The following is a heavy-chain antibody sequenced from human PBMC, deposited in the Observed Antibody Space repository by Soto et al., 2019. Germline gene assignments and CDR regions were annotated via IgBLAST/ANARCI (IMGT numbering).Heavy chain of an antibody. V-gene: IGHV1-2*04. D-gene: IGHD3-10*01. Sequence: ASVKVSCKASGYTFTGYYMHWVRQAPGQGLEWMGWINPNSGGTNYAQKFQGWVTMTRDTSISTAYMELSRLRSDDTAVYYCATDLRGFGELTYYFDYWGQGPLVTVS. J-gene: IGHJ4*02. CDR2: INPNSGGT. CDR1: GYTFTGYY. CDR3: ATDLRGFGELTYYFDY.